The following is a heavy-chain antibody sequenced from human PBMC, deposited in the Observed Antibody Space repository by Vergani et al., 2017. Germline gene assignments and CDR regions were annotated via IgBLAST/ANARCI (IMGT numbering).Heavy chain of an antibody. Sequence: EVQLLESGGGLVQPGGSLRLSCAASGFTFSSYAMIWVRQAPGKGLEWVSAISGSGGSTYYADSVKGRFTISRDNSKNTLYLQMNSLRAEDTAVYYCAKGSKGSSWYTPNAYWGQGTLVTVSS. CDR2: ISGSGGST. J-gene: IGHJ4*02. V-gene: IGHV3-23*01. CDR1: GFTFSSYA. CDR3: AKGSKGSSWYTPNAY. D-gene: IGHD6-13*01.